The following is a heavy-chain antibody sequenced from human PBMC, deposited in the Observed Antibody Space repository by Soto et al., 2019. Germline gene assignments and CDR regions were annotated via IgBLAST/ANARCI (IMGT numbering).Heavy chain of an antibody. D-gene: IGHD3-9*01. CDR3: AKDRDPDGIWTFDS. Sequence: GGSLRLSCAASGFTFRTFTMNWVRQAPGKGLEWVSGIIGGDGDKFYSDSVKGRFTISRDNSKDMLFLQMSSLRVDDTAVYYCAKDRDPDGIWTFDSRGQGTLVTVS. CDR1: GFTFRTFT. V-gene: IGHV3-23*01. CDR2: IIGGDGDK. J-gene: IGHJ5*01.